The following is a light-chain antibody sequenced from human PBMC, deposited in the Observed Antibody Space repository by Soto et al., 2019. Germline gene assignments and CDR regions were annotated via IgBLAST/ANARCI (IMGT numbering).Light chain of an antibody. CDR1: TGAVTSGYY. CDR2: STD. J-gene: IGLJ2*01. Sequence: QAVVTQEPSLTVSPGGTVTLTSASSTGAVTSGYYPNWVQQKPGQTPRALIYSTDNKHSWTPARFSGSLLGGKAALTLSGAQPEDEAEYYCLLYFGGYVVFGGGTKLTVL. V-gene: IGLV7-43*01. CDR3: LLYFGGYVV.